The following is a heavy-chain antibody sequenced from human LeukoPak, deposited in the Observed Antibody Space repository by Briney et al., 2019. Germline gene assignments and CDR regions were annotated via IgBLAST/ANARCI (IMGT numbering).Heavy chain of an antibody. CDR2: IYPGDSDT. CDR3: ARLGSYNGYSNWFDP. V-gene: IGHV5-51*01. Sequence: GESLKISCKGSGYSFTSYWIGWVRQMPGKGLEWMGIIYPGDSDTRYSPSFQGQVTISADKSISTAYLQWSSLKASDTAMYYCARLGSYNGYSNWFDPWGQGTLVTVSS. CDR1: GYSFTSYW. J-gene: IGHJ5*02. D-gene: IGHD5-12*01.